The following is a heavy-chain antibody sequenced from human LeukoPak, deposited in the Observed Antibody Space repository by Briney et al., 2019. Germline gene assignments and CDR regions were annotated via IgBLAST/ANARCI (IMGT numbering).Heavy chain of an antibody. Sequence: PGGSLRLSCAASGFTFSSYGMHWVRQAPGKGLEWVSSISSSSSYIYYADSVKGRFTTSRDNSKNTLYLQMNSLRAEDTAVYYCARAGSWGYYFDYWGQGTLVTVSS. CDR2: ISSSSSYI. J-gene: IGHJ4*02. CDR1: GFTFSSYG. V-gene: IGHV3-21*04. D-gene: IGHD3-10*01. CDR3: ARAGSWGYYFDY.